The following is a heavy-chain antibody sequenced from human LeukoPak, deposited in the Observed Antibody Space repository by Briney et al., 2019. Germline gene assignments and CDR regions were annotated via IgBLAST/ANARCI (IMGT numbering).Heavy chain of an antibody. CDR2: ISYDGSNK. CDR1: GFTFSSYA. V-gene: IGHV3-30*04. J-gene: IGHJ4*02. D-gene: IGHD5-18*01. CDR3: ATPQLWFVDY. Sequence: GGSLRLSCAASGFTFSSYAMHWVRQAPGKGLEWVAVISYDGSNKYYADSVKGRFTISRDNSKNTLYLQMNSLRAEDTAVYYCATPQLWFVDYWGQGTLVTVSS.